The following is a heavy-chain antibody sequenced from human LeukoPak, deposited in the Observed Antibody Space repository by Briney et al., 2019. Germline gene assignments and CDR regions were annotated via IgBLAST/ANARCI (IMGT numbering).Heavy chain of an antibody. V-gene: IGHV4-38-2*02. CDR2: IYHSGST. CDR1: GYSISSGYY. Sequence: SETLSLPCAVSGYSISSGYYWGWIRQPPGKGLEWIGSIYHSGSTYYNPSLKSRVTISVDTSKNQFSLKLSSVTAADTAVYYCARERGTGYYYYYGMDVWGKGTTVTVSS. CDR3: ARERGTGYYYYYGMDV. D-gene: IGHD1-14*01. J-gene: IGHJ6*04.